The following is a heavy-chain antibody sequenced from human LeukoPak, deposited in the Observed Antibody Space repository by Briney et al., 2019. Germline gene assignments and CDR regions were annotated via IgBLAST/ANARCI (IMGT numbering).Heavy chain of an antibody. D-gene: IGHD5-18*01. CDR3: AKDGGYTYGFEWYFDY. Sequence: QPGGSLRLSCAVSGFTFSSYAMNWVRQAPGKGLEWVSGISGSGGSTYYADSVKGRFTITRDNTKNTPPLQMNSLRAEDTAIYYCAKDGGYTYGFEWYFDYWGQGTLVTVSS. J-gene: IGHJ4*02. V-gene: IGHV3-23*01. CDR1: GFTFSSYA. CDR2: ISGSGGST.